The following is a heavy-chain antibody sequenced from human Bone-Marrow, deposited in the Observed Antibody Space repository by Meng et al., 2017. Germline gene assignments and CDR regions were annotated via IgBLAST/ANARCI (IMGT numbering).Heavy chain of an antibody. D-gene: IGHD4-17*01. J-gene: IGHJ3*02. V-gene: IGHV3-33*06. CDR2: IGYDGSNK. Sequence: GESLKISCAASGFTFSSYGMHWVRQAPGKGLEWVAVIGYDGSNKYYADSVKGRFTISRDNSKNTLYLQMNSQRAEETAVYYCAKDFASYGDYGAVTYDAFDIWGQGTMVTVSS. CDR3: AKDFASYGDYGAVTYDAFDI. CDR1: GFTFSSYG.